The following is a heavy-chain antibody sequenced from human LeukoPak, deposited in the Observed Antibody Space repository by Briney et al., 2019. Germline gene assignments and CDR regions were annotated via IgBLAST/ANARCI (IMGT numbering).Heavy chain of an antibody. D-gene: IGHD1-26*01. Sequence: SETLSLTCTVSGGSISSGDYYWSWIRQPPGKGLEWIGYIYYSGGTYYNPSLKSRVTISVDTSKNQFSLKLSSVTAADTAVYYCARVSRELLAIGQIDYWGQGTLVTVSS. CDR3: ARVSRELLAIGQIDY. CDR2: IYYSGGT. V-gene: IGHV4-30-4*01. CDR1: GGSISSGDYY. J-gene: IGHJ4*02.